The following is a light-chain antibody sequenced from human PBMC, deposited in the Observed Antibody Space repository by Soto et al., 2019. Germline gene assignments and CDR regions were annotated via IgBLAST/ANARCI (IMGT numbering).Light chain of an antibody. J-gene: IGKJ1*01. CDR2: DAS. CDR1: QSVTSTY. Sequence: PGARATLSCRASQSVTSTYLAWYQRKPGQAPRLLIYDASSRATGIPDRFSGSGSGTDFTLTITRLEPEDFAVYYCQQYGNSPATFGQGTKVDIK. V-gene: IGKV3-20*01. CDR3: QQYGNSPAT.